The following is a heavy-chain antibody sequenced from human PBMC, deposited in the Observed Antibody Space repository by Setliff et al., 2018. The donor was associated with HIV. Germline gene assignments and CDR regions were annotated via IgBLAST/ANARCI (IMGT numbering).Heavy chain of an antibody. J-gene: IGHJ4*02. Sequence: GESLKISCKGSGYTFTSYWIGWVCQMPGKGLEWMGIIYPGDSDTRYNPSLKSRITISVDTSKNQFSLKLSSVTAADTAVYYCARGLNYYGSGSYLPLGYWGQGTLVTVSS. CDR1: GYTFTSYW. CDR3: ARGLNYYGSGSYLPLGY. CDR2: IYPGDSDT. D-gene: IGHD3-10*01. V-gene: IGHV5-51*01.